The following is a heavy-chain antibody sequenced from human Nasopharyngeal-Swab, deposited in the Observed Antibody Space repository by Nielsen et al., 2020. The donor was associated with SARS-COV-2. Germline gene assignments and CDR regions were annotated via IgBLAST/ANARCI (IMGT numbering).Heavy chain of an antibody. J-gene: IGHJ3*02. CDR3: ARSSSPDAFDI. CDR2: INAGNGNT. CDR1: GYTFTNYA. Sequence: ASVKVSCKASGYTFTNYAMHWVRQAPGQRLEWMGWINAGNGNTKYSQKFQGRVTITRDTSASTAYMELSSLRSEDTAVYYCARSSSPDAFDIWGQGTMVTVSS. V-gene: IGHV1-3*01.